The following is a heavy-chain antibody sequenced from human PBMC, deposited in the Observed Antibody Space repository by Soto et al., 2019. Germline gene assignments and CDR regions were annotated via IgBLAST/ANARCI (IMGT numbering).Heavy chain of an antibody. D-gene: IGHD3-16*01. V-gene: IGHV4-59*08. J-gene: IGHJ4*02. CDR2: IYYSGST. Sequence: PSETLSLTCTVSGGSISSYYWTWIRQPPGKGLEWIGYIYYSGSTNYNPSLKSRVTISVDTSKNQFSLKLSSVTAADTAVYYCARYAHRDYVSFDYWGQGTLVTVSS. CDR3: ARYAHRDYVSFDY. CDR1: GGSISSYY.